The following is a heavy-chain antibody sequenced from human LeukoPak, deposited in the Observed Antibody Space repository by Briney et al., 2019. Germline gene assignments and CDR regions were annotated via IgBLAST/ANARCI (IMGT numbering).Heavy chain of an antibody. CDR2: INPSGGTT. V-gene: IGHV1-46*01. J-gene: IGHJ4*02. CDR1: GYTFINYY. D-gene: IGHD4-23*01. CDR3: ARAYGGNFDY. Sequence: ASVKDSCKASGYTFINYYMHWVRQPPGQGLDWMGLINPSGGTTIYAQKFQGRVTMTRDTSTRTVYMYLSRLRSEDTAMYYCARAYGGNFDYWGQGTLVTVSS.